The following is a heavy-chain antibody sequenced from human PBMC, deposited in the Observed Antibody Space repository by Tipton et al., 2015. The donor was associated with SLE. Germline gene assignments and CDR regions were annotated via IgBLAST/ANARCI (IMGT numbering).Heavy chain of an antibody. D-gene: IGHD1-26*01. CDR3: ARGQVGPLRFDP. Sequence: TLSLTCTVSGGSISSGSYRWGWIRQPPGKGLEWIGNIDYSGGTYYNPSLKSRVTISADTSKNVFSLRLSSVTAADTAVYYCARGQVGPLRFDPWGQGTLVTVSS. J-gene: IGHJ5*02. CDR1: GGSISSGSYR. V-gene: IGHV4-39*07. CDR2: IDYSGGT.